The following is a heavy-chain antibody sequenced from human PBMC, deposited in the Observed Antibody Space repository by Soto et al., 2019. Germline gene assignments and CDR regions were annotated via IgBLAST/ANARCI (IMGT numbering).Heavy chain of an antibody. Sequence: QVQLQQWGAGLLKPSETLSLTCAVYGGSFSGYYWSWIRQPPGKGLEWIGEINHSGSTNYNPSLKSRVTISVDPSKNQFSLKLSSVTAADTAVYYCARGGSGIAAAGAFDYWGQGTLVTVSS. CDR2: INHSGST. J-gene: IGHJ4*02. V-gene: IGHV4-34*01. CDR3: ARGGSGIAAAGAFDY. D-gene: IGHD6-13*01. CDR1: GGSFSGYY.